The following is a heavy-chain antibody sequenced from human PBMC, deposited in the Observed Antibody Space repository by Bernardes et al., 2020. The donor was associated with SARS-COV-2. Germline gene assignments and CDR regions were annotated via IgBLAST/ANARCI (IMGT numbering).Heavy chain of an antibody. J-gene: IGHJ4*02. CDR3: ARGVVAAHTQLPYYFDY. D-gene: IGHD2-15*01. Sequence: ASTKVSCKASGYTFTSYGISRVRQDPGQGLEWMGWISAYNGNTNYAQKLQGRVTMTTDTSTSTAYMELRSLRSDDTAVYYCARGVVAAHTQLPYYFDYWGQGTRVTVSS. CDR2: ISAYNGNT. V-gene: IGHV1-18*01. CDR1: GYTFTSYG.